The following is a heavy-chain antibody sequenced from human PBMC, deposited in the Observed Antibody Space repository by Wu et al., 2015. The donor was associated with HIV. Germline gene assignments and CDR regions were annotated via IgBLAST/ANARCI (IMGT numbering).Heavy chain of an antibody. CDR2: INPGVNRI. CDR3: AARIGNMEAFNI. Sequence: QVQLVQSGPEVKKPGATVKVSCKASGYTFTETYLHWVRQAPGQGLEWLGIINPGVNRISYAQDFQGRLTITRDTSTSTVYMELSSLTSEDTAVYYCAARIGNMEAFNIWGQGTMVTVSP. D-gene: IGHD1/OR15-1a*01. V-gene: IGHV1-46*03. CDR1: GYTFTETY. J-gene: IGHJ3*02.